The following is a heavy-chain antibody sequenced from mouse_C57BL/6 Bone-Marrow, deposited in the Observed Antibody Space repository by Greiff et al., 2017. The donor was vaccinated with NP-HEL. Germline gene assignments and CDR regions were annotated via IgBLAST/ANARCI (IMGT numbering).Heavy chain of an antibody. Sequence: VQLQQSGPELVKPGASVKISCKASGYAFSSSWMNWVKQRPGKGLEWIGRIYPGDGDTNYNGKFKGKATLTADKSSSTAYMQLSSLTSEDSAVYFCARSRTTPWFAHWGQGTLVTVSA. CDR2: IYPGDGDT. D-gene: IGHD2-13*01. J-gene: IGHJ3*01. CDR3: ARSRTTPWFAH. CDR1: GYAFSSSW. V-gene: IGHV1-82*01.